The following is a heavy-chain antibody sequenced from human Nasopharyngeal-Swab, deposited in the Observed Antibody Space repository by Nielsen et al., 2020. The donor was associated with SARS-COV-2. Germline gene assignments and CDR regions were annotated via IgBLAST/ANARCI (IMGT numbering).Heavy chain of an antibody. J-gene: IGHJ4*02. Sequence: SETLSLTCGVYGGSFSDYYWSWIRQSPGKGLEWIGEINHGGTTNYNPSLKSRVIMSVDTSKNQFSLKLDSVTAADTAVYYCARAVEMAAILDYWGQGTLVTVSS. CDR2: INHGGTT. CDR3: ARAVEMAAILDY. D-gene: IGHD5-24*01. CDR1: GGSFSDYY. V-gene: IGHV4-34*01.